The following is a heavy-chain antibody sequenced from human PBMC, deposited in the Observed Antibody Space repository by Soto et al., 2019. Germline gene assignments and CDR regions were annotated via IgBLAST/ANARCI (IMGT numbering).Heavy chain of an antibody. Sequence: GGPLRLSCAASGFTFDTHGMHWVRQAPGKGLEWVALISSDASLESFADSVKGRFTISRDNSRDTLSLQMNNLRAEDTAVYYCAKRGHCSGGACYSFHFDAWGRGTLVTVSS. CDR1: GFTFDTHG. J-gene: IGHJ4*02. CDR3: AKRGHCSGGACYSFHFDA. CDR2: ISSDASLE. D-gene: IGHD2-15*01. V-gene: IGHV3-30*18.